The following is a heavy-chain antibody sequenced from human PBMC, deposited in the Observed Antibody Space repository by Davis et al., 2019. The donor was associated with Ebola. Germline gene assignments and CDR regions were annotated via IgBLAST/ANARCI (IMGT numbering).Heavy chain of an antibody. V-gene: IGHV3-23*01. CDR2: ISGRGGST. D-gene: IGHD3-3*01. CDR3: AKSGLSFGVVKYHYGMDV. J-gene: IGHJ6*04. Sequence: GESLKISCAASGFTFSSYAMSWVRQAPGKGLEWVSAISGRGGSTYYADSVKGRFTISRDNSKKTLYLQMNSLRAEDTAVYYCAKSGLSFGVVKYHYGMDVWGKGTTVTVSS. CDR1: GFTFSSYA.